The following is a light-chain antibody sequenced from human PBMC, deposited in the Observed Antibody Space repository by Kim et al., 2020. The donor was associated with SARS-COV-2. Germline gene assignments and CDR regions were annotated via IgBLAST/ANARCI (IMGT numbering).Light chain of an antibody. CDR3: QSYDSSNSWV. CDR2: EDN. CDR1: SGVIASNY. V-gene: IGLV6-57*03. J-gene: IGLJ3*02. Sequence: KTVTISCTRGSGVIASNYVQWYQQRPGSAPTTVIYEDNQRPSGVPDRFSGSIDSSSNSASLTISGLKTEDEADYYCQSYDSSNSWVFGGGTQLTVL.